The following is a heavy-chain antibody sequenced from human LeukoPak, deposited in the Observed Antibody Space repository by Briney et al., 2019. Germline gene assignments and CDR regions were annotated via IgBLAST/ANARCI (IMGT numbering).Heavy chain of an antibody. V-gene: IGHV3-30*02. CDR2: IRYDGSNK. CDR1: GFTFSSYG. J-gene: IGHJ4*02. D-gene: IGHD3-3*01. CDR3: AKDLTPGLRLLEWLLSPLDY. Sequence: GGSLRLSCAASGFTFSSYGMHWVRQAPGKGLEWVAFIRYDGSNKYYADSVKGRFTISRDNSKNTLYLQMNSLRAEDTAVYYCAKDLTPGLRLLEWLLSPLDYWGQGTLVTVSS.